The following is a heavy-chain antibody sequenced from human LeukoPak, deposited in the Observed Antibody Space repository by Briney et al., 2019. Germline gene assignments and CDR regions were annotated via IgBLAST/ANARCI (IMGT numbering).Heavy chain of an antibody. CDR2: ISAYNGST. Sequence: ASVKVSCKASGYTFTSYGISWVRQAPGQGLEWMGWISAYNGSTNYAQKLQGRVTMTTDTSTSTAYMELRSLRSDDTAVYYCASPAATHYYGMDVWGQGTTVTVSS. J-gene: IGHJ6*02. CDR1: GYTFTSYG. D-gene: IGHD2-15*01. V-gene: IGHV1-18*01. CDR3: ASPAATHYYGMDV.